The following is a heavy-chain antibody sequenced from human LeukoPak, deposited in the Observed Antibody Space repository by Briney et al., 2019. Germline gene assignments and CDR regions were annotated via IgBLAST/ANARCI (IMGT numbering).Heavy chain of an antibody. CDR3: AWGGGYSYGFSY. Sequence: GGSLRLSCAASGFTFSSYSMNWVRQAPGKGLEWLSYISSSSSTMYYAASVKGRFTISRDNAKNSLYFQMNSLRDEDTAVYYCAWGGGYSYGFSYWGQGSLVTVSS. D-gene: IGHD5-18*01. CDR1: GFTFSSYS. CDR2: ISSSSSTM. J-gene: IGHJ4*02. V-gene: IGHV3-48*02.